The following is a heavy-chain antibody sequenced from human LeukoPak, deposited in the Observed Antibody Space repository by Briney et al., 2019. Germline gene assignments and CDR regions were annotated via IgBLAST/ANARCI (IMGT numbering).Heavy chain of an antibody. Sequence: GGSLRLSCAASGFTVSTNYMSWVRQAPGKGLEGVSVIYSDGRTYYADSVKGRFTISRDNSKNTLYLQMNSLRAEDTAVYYCARESGRFDVFDIWGQGTMVTVSS. CDR1: GFTVSTNY. J-gene: IGHJ3*02. D-gene: IGHD1-26*01. V-gene: IGHV3-53*01. CDR2: IYSDGRT. CDR3: ARESGRFDVFDI.